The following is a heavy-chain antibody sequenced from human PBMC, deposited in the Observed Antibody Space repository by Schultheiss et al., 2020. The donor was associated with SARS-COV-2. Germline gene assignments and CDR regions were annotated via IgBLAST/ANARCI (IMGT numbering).Heavy chain of an antibody. D-gene: IGHD3-10*01. CDR1: GGSISSYY. J-gene: IGHJ5*02. V-gene: IGHV4-59*01. CDR2: IYYSGST. CDR3: AREGYYGSGSPFNWFDP. Sequence: SETLSLTCTVSGGSISSYYWSWIRQPPGKGLEWIGYIYYSGSTNYNPSLKSRVTMSVDTSKNQFSLKLSSVTAADTAVYYCAREGYYGSGSPFNWFDPWGQGTLVTVSS.